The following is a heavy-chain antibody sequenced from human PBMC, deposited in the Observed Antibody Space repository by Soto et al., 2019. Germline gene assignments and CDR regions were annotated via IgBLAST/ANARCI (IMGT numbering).Heavy chain of an antibody. V-gene: IGHV3-48*03. J-gene: IGHJ4*02. D-gene: IGHD1-26*01. Sequence: PGGSLRLSCAASGFTFSSYEMNWVRQAPGKGLEWVSYISSSGSTIYYADSVKGRFTISRDNAKNSLYLQMNSLRAEDTAVYYCARDLRGSYAFGKDWGQGTLVTVSS. CDR1: GFTFSSYE. CDR3: ARDLRGSYAFGKD. CDR2: ISSSGSTI.